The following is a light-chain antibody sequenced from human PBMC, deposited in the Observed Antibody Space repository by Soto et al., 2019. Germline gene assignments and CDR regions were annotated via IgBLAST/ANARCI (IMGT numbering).Light chain of an antibody. Sequence: EIVLTKSPGTLSLSPGESATLSCRASRTVGSDYLAWYQQRPGQAPRLLIYCTSSRATGIPDMFSGSGSGTEFTLTASRLEAQDFAVYYCQQYRTSPQTFSPGTKVAIK. CDR2: CTS. CDR1: RTVGSDY. J-gene: IGKJ1*01. V-gene: IGKV3-20*01. CDR3: QQYRTSPQT.